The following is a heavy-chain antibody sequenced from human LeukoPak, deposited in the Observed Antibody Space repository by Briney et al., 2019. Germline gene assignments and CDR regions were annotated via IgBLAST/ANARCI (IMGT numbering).Heavy chain of an antibody. J-gene: IGHJ1*01. CDR1: GGSFSGYY. CDR2: INHSGTT. Sequence: SETLSLTCAVYGGSFSGYYWSWIRQPPGKGLEWIGEINHSGTTHYNPSLKSRVSTSVDTSKNQFSLKLSSVTAADTAMYYCARPDDYDSGGYSSYFQYWGQGTLVTVSS. V-gene: IGHV4-34*01. D-gene: IGHD3-22*01. CDR3: ARPDDYDSGGYSSYFQY.